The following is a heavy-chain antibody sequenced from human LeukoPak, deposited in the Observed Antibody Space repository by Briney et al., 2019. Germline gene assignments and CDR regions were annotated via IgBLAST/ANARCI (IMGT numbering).Heavy chain of an antibody. J-gene: IGHJ4*02. Sequence: TTSETLSLTCTVSGGSVSSGSYSWSWIRQPPGKGLEWIGYIYYSGSTSYNPSLRSRVTISVDTSKNQFSQNLTSVTAADTAVYYCARDGRRSYYHADYWGQGTLVTVSS. V-gene: IGHV4-61*01. CDR3: ARDGRRSYYHADY. CDR1: GGSVSSGSYS. D-gene: IGHD1-26*01. CDR2: IYYSGST.